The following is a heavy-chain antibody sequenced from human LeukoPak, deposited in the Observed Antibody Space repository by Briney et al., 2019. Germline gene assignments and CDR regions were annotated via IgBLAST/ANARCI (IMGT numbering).Heavy chain of an antibody. D-gene: IGHD6-25*01. CDR1: GFTFSSYA. CDR2: ISYDESNK. J-gene: IGHJ6*03. V-gene: IGHV3-30-3*01. CDR3: ARFAAGGSYYYYMDV. Sequence: PGGSLRLSCAASGFTFSSYAMHWVRQAPGKGLEWVALISYDESNKYYGDSVKGRFTISRDNAKNSLYLQMNSLRADDTAVYYCARFAAGGSYYYYMDVWGKGTTVTVSS.